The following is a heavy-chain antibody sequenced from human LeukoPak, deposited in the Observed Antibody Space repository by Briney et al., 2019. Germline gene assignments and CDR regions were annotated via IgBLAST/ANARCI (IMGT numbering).Heavy chain of an antibody. CDR2: ISDRGHRT. D-gene: IGHD5-24*01. V-gene: IGHV3-23*01. CDR3: AKEFRAGWPFDY. Sequence: HPGGSLRLSCAASGFTFSRYTMTWVRQAPGKGLEWVSGISDRGHRTYYADSVKGRFTISRDNSKNTLYLQMNSLRAEDTAVYYCAKEFRAGWPFDYWGQGTLVTVSS. CDR1: GFTFSRYT. J-gene: IGHJ4*02.